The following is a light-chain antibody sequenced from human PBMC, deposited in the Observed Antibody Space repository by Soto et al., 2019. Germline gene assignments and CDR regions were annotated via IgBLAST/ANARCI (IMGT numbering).Light chain of an antibody. CDR3: QQCDSYPLT. CDR2: AAS. Sequence: AIRMTQSPSSFSASTGDRVTITCRASQGISSYLAWYQQKPGKAPKLLIYAASTLQSGVPSSISGSGSGTYFTLTSSCVQSEDFVTYYCQQCDSYPLTFGPGTKVDIK. CDR1: QGISSY. J-gene: IGKJ3*01. V-gene: IGKV1-8*01.